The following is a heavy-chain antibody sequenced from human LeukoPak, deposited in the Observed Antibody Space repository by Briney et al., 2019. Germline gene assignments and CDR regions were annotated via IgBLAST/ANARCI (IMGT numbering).Heavy chain of an antibody. Sequence: SETLSLTCTVSGGSISSSSYYWGWIRQPPGTGLEWIGSIYYSGSTYYNPSLKSRVTISVDTSKNQFSLKLSSVTAADTAVYYCASLYGSGSYRPRFAFDIWGQGTMVTVSS. CDR2: IYYSGST. D-gene: IGHD3-10*01. CDR3: ASLYGSGSYRPRFAFDI. CDR1: GGSISSSSYY. V-gene: IGHV4-39*01. J-gene: IGHJ3*02.